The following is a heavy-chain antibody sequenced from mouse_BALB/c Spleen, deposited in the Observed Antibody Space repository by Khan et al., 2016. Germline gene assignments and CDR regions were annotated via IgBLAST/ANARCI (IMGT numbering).Heavy chain of an antibody. Sequence: QIQLVQSGPELKKPGETVKTSCKAYGYTITNYGMNWVKQAPGKGLTWMSWTNTYTGEPTYADDFTGRFAFSLETSASTAYLQINSLKNEDMATYFCARHYYGGRGNYLDYWGQGTTLTVSS. V-gene: IGHV9-1*02. CDR1: GYTITNYG. D-gene: IGHD1-1*01. CDR3: ARHYYGGRGNYLDY. CDR2: TNTYTGEP. J-gene: IGHJ2*01.